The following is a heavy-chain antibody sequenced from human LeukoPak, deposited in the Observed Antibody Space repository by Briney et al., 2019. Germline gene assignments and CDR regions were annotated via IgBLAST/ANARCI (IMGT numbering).Heavy chain of an antibody. CDR2: ISWNSGSI. Sequence: PGGSLRLSCAASGFTFDDYAMHWVRQAPGKGLERVSGISWNSGSIGYADSVKGRFTISRDNAKNSLYLQMNSLRAEDTALYYCAKARGGYYYGIDYWGQGTLVTVSS. D-gene: IGHD3-10*01. J-gene: IGHJ4*02. CDR1: GFTFDDYA. V-gene: IGHV3-9*01. CDR3: AKARGGYYYGIDY.